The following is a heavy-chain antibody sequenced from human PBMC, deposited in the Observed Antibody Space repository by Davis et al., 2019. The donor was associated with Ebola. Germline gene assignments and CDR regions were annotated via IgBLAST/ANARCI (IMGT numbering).Heavy chain of an antibody. CDR2: IYYSGST. V-gene: IGHV4-39*02. CDR1: GGSISSSSYY. Sequence: SETLSLTCTVSGGSISSSSYYWGWIRQPPGKGLEWIGSIYYSGSTYYNPSLKSRVTISVDTSKNQFSLKLSSVTAADTAVYYCARDEGSWSGSDCWGQGTLVTVAS. CDR3: ARDEGSWSGSDC. D-gene: IGHD3-3*01. J-gene: IGHJ4*02.